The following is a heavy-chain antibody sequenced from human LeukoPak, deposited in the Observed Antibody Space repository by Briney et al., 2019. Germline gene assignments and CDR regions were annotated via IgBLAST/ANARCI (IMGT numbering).Heavy chain of an antibody. CDR3: ARGRLAGYCSGGSCFKPDY. CDR1: GYTFTGYY. CDR2: INPNSGGT. Sequence: EASVKVSCKASGYTFTGYYMHWVRQAPGQGLEWMGRINPNSGGTNYAQKFQGRVTMTRDTSISTAYMELSRLRSDDTAVYYCARGRLAGYCSGGSCFKPDYRGQGTLVTVSS. V-gene: IGHV1-2*06. J-gene: IGHJ4*02. D-gene: IGHD2-15*01.